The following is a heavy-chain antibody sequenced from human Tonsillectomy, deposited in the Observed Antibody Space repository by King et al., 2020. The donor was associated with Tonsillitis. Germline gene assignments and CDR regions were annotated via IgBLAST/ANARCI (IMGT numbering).Heavy chain of an antibody. CDR3: ARLGTLGRGVIDYYYGMDV. CDR2: IYPGDSDT. Sequence: EVQLVQSGAEVKKPGESLKISCKGSGYSFTRNWIGWLRQMPGKGLEWMGIIYPGDSDTRYSPSFQGQVTISADNSISTAYLQWSSLKASDTAMYYCARLGTLGRGVIDYYYGMDVWGQGTTVTVSS. D-gene: IGHD3-10*01. CDR1: GYSFTRNW. V-gene: IGHV5-51*01. J-gene: IGHJ6*02.